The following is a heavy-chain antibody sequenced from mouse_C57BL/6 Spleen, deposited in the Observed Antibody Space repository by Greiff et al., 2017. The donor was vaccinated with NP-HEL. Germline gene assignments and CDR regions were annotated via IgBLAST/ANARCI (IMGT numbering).Heavy chain of an antibody. CDR1: GYTFTSYW. CDR3: ARNYYGSSLYYFDY. Sequence: VQLQQPGAELVKPGASVKLSCTASGYTFTSYWMPWVKQRPGQGLEWIGMIHPNSGSTNYNEKFKSKATLTVDKSSSTAYMQLSSLTSEDSAVYYCARNYYGSSLYYFDYWGQGTTLTVSS. CDR2: IHPNSGST. V-gene: IGHV1-64*01. D-gene: IGHD1-1*01. J-gene: IGHJ2*01.